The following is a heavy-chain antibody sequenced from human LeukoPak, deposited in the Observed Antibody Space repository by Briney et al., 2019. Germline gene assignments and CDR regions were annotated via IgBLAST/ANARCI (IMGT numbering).Heavy chain of an antibody. CDR1: GGSFSGYY. V-gene: IGHV4-34*01. CDR2: INHSGST. D-gene: IGHD3-22*01. CDR3: ARSSTKTYYYDSSGYYN. Sequence: SETLSLTCAVYGGSFSGYYWSWIRQPPGKGLEWIGEINHSGSTNYNPSLKSRVTISVDTSKNQFSLKLSSVTAADTAVYYCARSSTKTYYYDSSGYYNWGQGTLVTVFS. J-gene: IGHJ4*02.